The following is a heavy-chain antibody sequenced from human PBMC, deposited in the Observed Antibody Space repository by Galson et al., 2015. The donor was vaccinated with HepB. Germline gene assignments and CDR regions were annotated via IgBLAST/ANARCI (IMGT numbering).Heavy chain of an antibody. CDR2: IKQDGSEK. D-gene: IGHD2-2*01. CDR3: ARDRGTSTSCFFDY. J-gene: IGHJ4*02. Sequence: SLRLSCAASGFSSSNYWMSWVRQAPGKGLEWVANIKQDGSEKYYVDSVKGRFTISRDNAKNSLYLQMNSLRAEDTAVYYCARDRGTSTSCFFDYWGQGTLVTVSS. CDR1: GFSSSNYW. V-gene: IGHV3-7*03.